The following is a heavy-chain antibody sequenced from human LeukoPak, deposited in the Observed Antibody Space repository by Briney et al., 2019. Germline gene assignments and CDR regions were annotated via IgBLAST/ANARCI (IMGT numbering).Heavy chain of an antibody. D-gene: IGHD6-13*01. CDR1: GFTFSSYW. V-gene: IGHV3-7*01. CDR2: IKQDGSEK. CDR3: ARAAAGTRGYYYYYYMDV. J-gene: IGHJ6*03. Sequence: PGGSLRLSRAASGFTFSSYWMSWVRQAPGKGLEWVANIKQDGSEKYYVDSVKGRFTISRDNAKNSLYLQMNSLRAEDTAVYYCARAAAGTRGYYYYYYMDVWGKGTTVTISS.